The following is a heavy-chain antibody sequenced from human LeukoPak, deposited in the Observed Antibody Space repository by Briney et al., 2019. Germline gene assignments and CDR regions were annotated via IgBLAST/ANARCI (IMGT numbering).Heavy chain of an antibody. CDR1: GGSISSGDYY. CDR3: ARDFGSSFVAFDI. D-gene: IGHD6-13*01. J-gene: IGHJ3*02. V-gene: IGHV4-30-4*08. Sequence: PSETLSLTCTVSGGSISSGDYYWSWIRQPPGKGLEWIGYIYYSGSTYYNPSLKSRVTISVDTSKNQFSLKLSSVTAADTAVYYCARDFGSSFVAFDIWGQGTMVTVSS. CDR2: IYYSGST.